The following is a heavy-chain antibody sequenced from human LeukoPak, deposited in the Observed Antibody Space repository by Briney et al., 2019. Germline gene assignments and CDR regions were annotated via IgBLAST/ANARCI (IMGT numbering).Heavy chain of an antibody. CDR1: GFTFSSYA. D-gene: IGHD3-10*01. J-gene: IGHJ4*02. CDR3: AKGSYGSGSYYNLGFDY. V-gene: IGHV3-23*01. Sequence: GGSLRLSCAASGFTFSSYAMSWVRQAPAKGLEWVSDIIDTGGRTYYADSVKGRFTISRDNSKNTLYLQINSLGAEDTAVYYCAKGSYGSGSYYNLGFDYWGQGTLVTVSS. CDR2: IIDTGGRT.